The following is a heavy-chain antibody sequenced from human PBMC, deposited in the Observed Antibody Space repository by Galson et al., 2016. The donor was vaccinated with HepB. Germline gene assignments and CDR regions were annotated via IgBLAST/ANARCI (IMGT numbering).Heavy chain of an antibody. CDR1: GGAISNYF. V-gene: IGHV4-59*01. CDR3: ARTIPGGAGSPDY. CDR2: IYSTGIP. D-gene: IGHD3-10*01. Sequence: ETLSLTCTVSGGAISNYFWSWIRQPPGKGLEWIGYIYSTGIPTYTRSLKSRVTISVDTSKNHFSLTLSSVTAADTAVYYCARTIPGGAGSPDYWGQGTLVTVSS. J-gene: IGHJ4*02.